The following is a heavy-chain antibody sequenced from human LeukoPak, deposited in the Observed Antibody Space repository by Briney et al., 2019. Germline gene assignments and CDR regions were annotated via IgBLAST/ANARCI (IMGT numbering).Heavy chain of an antibody. CDR2: IYYSGST. D-gene: IGHD1-7*01. J-gene: IGHJ6*02. Sequence: SETLSLTCTVSGGSISSGGYYWSWIRQHPGKGLEWIGYIYYSGSTNYNPSLKSRVTISVDTSKNQFSLKLSSVTAADTAVYYCARDNWNYGSSMDVWGQGTTVTVSS. V-gene: IGHV4-61*08. CDR3: ARDNWNYGSSMDV. CDR1: GGSISSGGYY.